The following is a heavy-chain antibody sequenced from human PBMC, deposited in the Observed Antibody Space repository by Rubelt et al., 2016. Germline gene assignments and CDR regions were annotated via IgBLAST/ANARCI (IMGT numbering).Heavy chain of an antibody. CDR3: AREGVIVARLNWFDP. Sequence: DINWVRQATGQGLEWMGWMNPNSGNTGYAQKFQGRVTITRDTSASTAYMELSSLRSEDTAVYYCAREGVIVARLNWFDPWGQGTLVTVSS. J-gene: IGHJ5*02. CDR1: D. D-gene: IGHD6-6*01. CDR2: MNPNSGNT. V-gene: IGHV1-8*03.